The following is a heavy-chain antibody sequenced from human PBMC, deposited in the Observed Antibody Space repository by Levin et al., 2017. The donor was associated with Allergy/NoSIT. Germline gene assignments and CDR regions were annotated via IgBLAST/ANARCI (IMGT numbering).Heavy chain of an antibody. CDR2: ISSSGSTI. J-gene: IGHJ4*02. D-gene: IGHD1-14*01. CDR3: ARDLNQYYGDY. V-gene: IGHV3-11*01. CDR1: GFTFSDYY. Sequence: GGSLRLSCAASGFTFSDYYMSWIRQAPGKGLEWVSYISSSGSTIYYADAVKGRGTISRDNAKNSLYLQMNSLRADDTAVYYCARDLNQYYGDYWGQGTLVTVSS.